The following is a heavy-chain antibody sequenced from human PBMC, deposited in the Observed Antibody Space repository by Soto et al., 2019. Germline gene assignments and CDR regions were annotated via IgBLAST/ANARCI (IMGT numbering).Heavy chain of an antibody. CDR2: ISHAGQNI. CDR3: AKVEAVQPEALYS. D-gene: IGHD2-15*01. Sequence: QEQLVESGGGVVQPGRSLRLSCAASGFAFSNEGMLWVRRAPGKGLAWVPRISHAGQNIYYADSVKGRFSVSRDNAKNILFRQLSSLRLYDTAVYYCAKVEAVQPEALYSWGLGTMVSVSS. CDR1: GFAFSNEG. J-gene: IGHJ4*02. V-gene: IGHV3-30*18.